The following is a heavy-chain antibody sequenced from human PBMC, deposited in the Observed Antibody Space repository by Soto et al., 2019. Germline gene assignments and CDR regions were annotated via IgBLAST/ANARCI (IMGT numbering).Heavy chain of an antibody. CDR2: ISGRGTNT. J-gene: IGHJ4*02. D-gene: IGHD1-1*01. Sequence: EVQLLESGGGLVQPGGSLRLSCAASGFTFNNYAMSWVRQAPGKGLEWVSVISGRGTNTYYADSVKGRFTISRDNSKNTLYLQMNSLRAEDTAVYYCAKGAAGRTNDYGDYWGQGTLVTVST. CDR1: GFTFNNYA. V-gene: IGHV3-23*01. CDR3: AKGAAGRTNDYGDY.